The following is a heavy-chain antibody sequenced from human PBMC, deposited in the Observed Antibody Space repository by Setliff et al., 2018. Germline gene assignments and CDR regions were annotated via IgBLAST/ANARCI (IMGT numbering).Heavy chain of an antibody. D-gene: IGHD3-22*01. CDR2: ISTYNVNT. J-gene: IGHJ6*03. CDR1: GYPFTNYG. CDR3: ARRNFYYDSSGFALYYYYMDV. V-gene: IGHV1-18*01. Sequence: ASVKVSCKASGYPFTNYGITWVRQAPGQGLEWLGRISTYNVNTTYAQKLQDRVTMTTDTSTSTAYMELRSLRSDDTAVYYCARRNFYYDSSGFALYYYYMDVWGKGTTVTVSS.